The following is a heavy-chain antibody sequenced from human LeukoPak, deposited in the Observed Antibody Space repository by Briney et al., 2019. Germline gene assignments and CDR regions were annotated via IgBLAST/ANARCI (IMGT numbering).Heavy chain of an antibody. J-gene: IGHJ5*02. CDR3: ATSSGTYRFDP. Sequence: GGSLRLSCAASGFTFSSYWMHWVRQAPGKGLVWVSRINSDGTSTSYADSVKGRFAISRDNAKNTLYLQMNSLRAEDTAVYYCATSSGTYRFDPWGQGTLVTVSS. D-gene: IGHD1-26*01. CDR2: INSDGTST. CDR1: GFTFSSYW. V-gene: IGHV3-74*01.